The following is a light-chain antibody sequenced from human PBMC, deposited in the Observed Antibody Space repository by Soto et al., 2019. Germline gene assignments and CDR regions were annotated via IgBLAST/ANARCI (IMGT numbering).Light chain of an antibody. CDR2: DVT. J-gene: IGLJ1*01. CDR1: SSDVGGYDY. CDR3: TSDTGSSTYV. V-gene: IGLV2-14*01. Sequence: QSALTQPASVSGSPGQSITVSCTGTSSDVGGYDYVSWYQQHPGNAPKLLISDVTNRPSGVSNRFSGSKSGNTASLTISGLQTEDEADYYCTSDTGSSTYVFGTGTQLTVL.